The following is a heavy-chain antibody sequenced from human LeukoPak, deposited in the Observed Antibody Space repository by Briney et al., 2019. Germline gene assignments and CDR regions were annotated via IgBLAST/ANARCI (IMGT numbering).Heavy chain of an antibody. D-gene: IGHD1-26*01. Sequence: GGSLRLSCATSGFTFSSYWMSWVRQAPGKGLEWVANIKQDGSEKFYVDSVKGRFTISRDNDKNSLCLQMNSLRAEDTAVYYCARAVGATHFDYWGQGILVTVSS. V-gene: IGHV3-7*04. J-gene: IGHJ4*02. CDR1: GFTFSSYW. CDR3: ARAVGATHFDY. CDR2: IKQDGSEK.